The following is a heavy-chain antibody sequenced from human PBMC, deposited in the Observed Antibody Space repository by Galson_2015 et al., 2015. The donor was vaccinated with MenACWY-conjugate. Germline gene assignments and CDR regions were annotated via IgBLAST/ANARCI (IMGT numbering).Heavy chain of an antibody. Sequence: SVKVSCKVSGYFLSKISMHWVRQAPGKGPEWMGGFDPKDGETIYAQNFQGRVTMTEDISTDIAYMELSSLTYEDTAVYYCATGRGYAFDIWGQGTMVSVAS. CDR1: GYFLSKIS. CDR3: ATGRGYAFDI. V-gene: IGHV1-24*01. CDR2: FDPKDGET. J-gene: IGHJ3*02.